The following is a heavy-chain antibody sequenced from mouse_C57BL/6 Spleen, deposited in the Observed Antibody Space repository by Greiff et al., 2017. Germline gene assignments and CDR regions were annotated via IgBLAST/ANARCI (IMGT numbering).Heavy chain of an antibody. Sequence: VQLQQSGAELVRPGTSVTVSCKASGYAFTNYLIEWVKQRPGQGLEWIGVINPGSGGTNYNEKFKGKATLTADKSSSTAYMQLSSLTSEDSAVYFCARGGDYYAMDYWGQGTSVTVSS. J-gene: IGHJ4*01. CDR1: GYAFTNYL. V-gene: IGHV1-54*01. CDR3: ARGGDYYAMDY. D-gene: IGHD2-13*01. CDR2: INPGSGGT.